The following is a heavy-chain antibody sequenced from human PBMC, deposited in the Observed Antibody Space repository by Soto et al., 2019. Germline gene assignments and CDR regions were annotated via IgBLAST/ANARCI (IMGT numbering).Heavy chain of an antibody. CDR2: ISGSGGST. Sequence: EVQLLESGGGLVQPGGSLRLSCAASGFTFSSYAMSWVRQAPGKGLEWVQAISGSGGSTYYADSVKGRFTISRDNSKNTLYLQMNSLRAEDTAVYYCAKFGGISKGWGDYWGQGTLVTVSS. V-gene: IGHV3-23*01. CDR3: AKFGGISKGWGDY. J-gene: IGHJ4*02. CDR1: GFTFSSYA. D-gene: IGHD3-16*01.